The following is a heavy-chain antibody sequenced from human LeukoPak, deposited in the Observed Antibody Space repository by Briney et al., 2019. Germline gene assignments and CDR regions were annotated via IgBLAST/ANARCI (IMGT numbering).Heavy chain of an antibody. V-gene: IGHV3-23*01. J-gene: IGHJ6*02. D-gene: IGHD6-13*01. Sequence: GGSLRLSCAASGFTFSSYAMGWVRQAPGKGLEWVSAISGSGGSTYYADSVKGRFTISRDNSKNTLYLQMNSLRAEDTAVYYCAKALAAAGFYGMDVWGQGTTVTVSS. CDR3: AKALAAAGFYGMDV. CDR1: GFTFSSYA. CDR2: ISGSGGST.